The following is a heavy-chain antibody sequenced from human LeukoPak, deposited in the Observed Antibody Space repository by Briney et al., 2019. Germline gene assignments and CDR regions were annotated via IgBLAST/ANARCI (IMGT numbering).Heavy chain of an antibody. D-gene: IGHD3-22*01. J-gene: IGHJ4*02. Sequence: ASVKVSCKVSGYTLTELSMHWVRQAPGKGLEWMGGFDPEDGETFYAQKFQGRVTMTEDTSTDTAYMELSSLRSEDTAVYYCATDYYYDSSGSYYTVDYWGQGTLVTVPS. CDR1: GYTLTELS. V-gene: IGHV1-24*01. CDR2: FDPEDGET. CDR3: ATDYYYDSSGSYYTVDY.